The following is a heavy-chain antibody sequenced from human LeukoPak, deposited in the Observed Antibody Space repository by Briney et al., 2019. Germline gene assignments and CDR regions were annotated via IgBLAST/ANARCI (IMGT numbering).Heavy chain of an antibody. CDR2: IYYSGST. CDR3: ARLRGSGWWALYFQH. D-gene: IGHD6-19*01. J-gene: IGHJ1*01. V-gene: IGHV4-39*01. Sequence: PSETLSLTCGVSGGSISNTNWWTWVRQPPGKGLEWIGSIYYSGSTYYNPSLRSRVTISVDTSKNQFSLKLSSVTAADTAVYYCARLRGSGWWALYFQHWGQGTLVTVSS. CDR1: GGSISNTNW.